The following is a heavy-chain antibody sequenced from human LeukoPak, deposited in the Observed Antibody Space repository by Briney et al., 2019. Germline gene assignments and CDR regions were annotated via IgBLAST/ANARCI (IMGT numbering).Heavy chain of an antibody. CDR1: GFLFSSYW. V-gene: IGHV3-7*01. CDR3: ARDKEAAVDFWSGYYPL. Sequence: GGSLRLSCAASGFLFSSYWMGWVRQAPGKGLEWVANIKRDGSERYYEDSVKGRFTISRDNAQNSLYLQMNSLREEDTAVHYCARDKEAAVDFWSGYYPLWGQGTLVTVSS. CDR2: IKRDGSER. J-gene: IGHJ4*02. D-gene: IGHD3-3*01.